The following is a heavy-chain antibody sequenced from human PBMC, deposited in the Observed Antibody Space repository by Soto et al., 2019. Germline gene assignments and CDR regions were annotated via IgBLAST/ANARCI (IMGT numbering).Heavy chain of an antibody. CDR1: GFTFSSYW. CDR3: ARVRYCSSTSCYAAVYYMDV. V-gene: IGHV3-7*01. CDR2: IKQDGSEK. Sequence: GGSLRLSCAASGFTFSSYWMSWVRQAPGKGLEWVANIKQDGSEKYYVDSVKGRFTISRDNAKNSLYLQMNSLRAEDTAVYYGARVRYCSSTSCYAAVYYMDVWGKGTTVTVSS. J-gene: IGHJ6*03. D-gene: IGHD2-2*01.